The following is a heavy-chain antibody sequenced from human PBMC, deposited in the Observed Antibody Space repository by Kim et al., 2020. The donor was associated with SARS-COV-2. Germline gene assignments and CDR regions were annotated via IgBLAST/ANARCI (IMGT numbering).Heavy chain of an antibody. CDR3: AKGVVVKASYYYGMDV. Sequence: SVTGRFTNSRDNSKNTLYLQMNSLRAEDTAVYYCAKGVVVKASYYYGMDVWGQGTTVTVSS. V-gene: IGHV3-23*01. J-gene: IGHJ6*02. D-gene: IGHD2-15*01.